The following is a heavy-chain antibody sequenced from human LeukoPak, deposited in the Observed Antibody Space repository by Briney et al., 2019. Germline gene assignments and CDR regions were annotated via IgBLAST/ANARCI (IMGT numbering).Heavy chain of an antibody. CDR1: GYTFTSYG. D-gene: IGHD2-2*01. CDR2: MSAYNGKT. V-gene: IGHV1-18*01. J-gene: IGHJ3*02. Sequence: ASVNVSSKAPGYTFTSYGIIWVRQAPGQGLEWMGCMSAYNGKTNYAQKLQGRVTVTTDTSTSTAYMDLRSLRSDDTAVYLCARDQGDIVVVPDAFDIWGQGTMVTVSS. CDR3: ARDQGDIVVVPDAFDI.